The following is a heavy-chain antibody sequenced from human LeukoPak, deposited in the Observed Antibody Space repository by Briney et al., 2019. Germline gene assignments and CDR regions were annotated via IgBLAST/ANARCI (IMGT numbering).Heavy chain of an antibody. V-gene: IGHV4-61*02. CDR1: GGSISTDSYY. CDR3: ARGGFSGYDMV. Sequence: SETLSLTCTVSGGSISTDSYYWSWIRQPAGKGLEWIGRFYTSGGTTSNPSLKSRASISRDTSKNQFSLRLSSVTAADTAVYYCARGGFSGYDMVWGQGTLVTVSS. CDR2: FYTSGGT. J-gene: IGHJ4*02. D-gene: IGHD5-12*01.